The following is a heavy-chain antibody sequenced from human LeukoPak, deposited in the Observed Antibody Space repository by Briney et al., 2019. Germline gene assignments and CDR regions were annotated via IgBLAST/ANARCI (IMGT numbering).Heavy chain of an antibody. D-gene: IGHD3-10*01. CDR3: ARIYYSRFDP. Sequence: SETLSLTCTASGGSISSYYWSWIRQPAGKGLEWIGRIYTSGSTNYNPSLKSRVTMSVDTTKNQFSLKLNSVTAADTAVYYCARIYYSRFDPWGQGTLVTVSS. CDR2: IYTSGST. J-gene: IGHJ5*02. CDR1: GGSISSYY. V-gene: IGHV4-4*07.